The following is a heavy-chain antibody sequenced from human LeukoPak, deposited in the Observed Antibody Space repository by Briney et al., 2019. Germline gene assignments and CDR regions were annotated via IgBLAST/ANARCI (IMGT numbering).Heavy chain of an antibody. J-gene: IGHJ4*02. D-gene: IGHD6-13*01. CDR3: ARLTGYSSISFDY. Sequence: SETLSLTCTVSGGSISDNYWNWIRQPPGKGLEWIGHIYSSGSTDYNPSLKSRVTISVDTSKNQFSLKLSSVTAADTAVYYCARLTGYSSISFDYWGQGTLVTVSS. V-gene: IGHV4-59*08. CDR2: IYSSGST. CDR1: GGSISDNY.